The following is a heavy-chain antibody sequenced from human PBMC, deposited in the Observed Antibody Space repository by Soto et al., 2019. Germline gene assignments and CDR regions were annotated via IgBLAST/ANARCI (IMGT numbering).Heavy chain of an antibody. Sequence: GASVKVSCKASGGTFSSYAISWVRQAPGQGLEWMGGIIPIFGTANYAQKFQGRVTITADESTSTAYMELSSLRSEDTAVYYCARTHGLLLFGELFVLNWFDPWGQGTLVTVSS. D-gene: IGHD3-10*01. CDR1: GGTFSSYA. J-gene: IGHJ5*02. V-gene: IGHV1-69*13. CDR3: ARTHGLLLFGELFVLNWFDP. CDR2: IIPIFGTA.